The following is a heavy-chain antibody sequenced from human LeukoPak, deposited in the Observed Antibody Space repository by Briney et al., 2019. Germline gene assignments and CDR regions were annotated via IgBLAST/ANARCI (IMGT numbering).Heavy chain of an antibody. V-gene: IGHV4-59*01. CDR3: SRWTTKYFDY. CDR2: IYYSGST. CDR1: GRSISSYY. Sequence: SETLSLTRTVSGRSISSYYWSWLRQPPGKGLEWIGYIYYSGSTNYNPSLKSRVTISVDTSKNQFSLKLSSVTAADTAVYYCSRWTTKYFDYWGQGTLVTVSS. J-gene: IGHJ4*02. D-gene: IGHD4-17*01.